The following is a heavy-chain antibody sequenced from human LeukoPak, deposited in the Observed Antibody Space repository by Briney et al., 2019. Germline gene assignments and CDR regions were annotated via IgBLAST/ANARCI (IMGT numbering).Heavy chain of an antibody. CDR3: ASLYSGGYYNY. D-gene: IGHD1-26*01. J-gene: IGHJ4*02. V-gene: IGHV3-53*01. CDR2: LYSGGNT. Sequence: GGSLRLSCVASGFTVSSNYMSWVRQAPGKGLEWVSVLYSGGNTYYSDSVKGRFTISRDNSENTLYLQMNSLRAEDTAVYYCASLYSGGYYNYWGQGTLVTVSS. CDR1: GFTVSSNY.